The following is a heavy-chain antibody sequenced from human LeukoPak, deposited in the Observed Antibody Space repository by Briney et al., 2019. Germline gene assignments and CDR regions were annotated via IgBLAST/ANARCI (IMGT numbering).Heavy chain of an antibody. Sequence: GGSLRLSCAASGFTFSSYWMHWVRQAPGKGLVRVSRINSDGSSTSYADSVKGRFTISRDNAKNTLYLQMNSLRAEDTAVYYCARVEWVYSSSWGGVDYWGQGTLVTVSS. CDR1: GFTFSSYW. J-gene: IGHJ4*02. D-gene: IGHD6-13*01. CDR2: INSDGSST. V-gene: IGHV3-74*01. CDR3: ARVEWVYSSSWGGVDY.